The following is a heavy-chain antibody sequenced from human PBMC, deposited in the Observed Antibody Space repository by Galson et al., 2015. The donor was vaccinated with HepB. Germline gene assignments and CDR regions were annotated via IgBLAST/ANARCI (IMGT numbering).Heavy chain of an antibody. CDR2: IIPIFGTA. CDR1: GGTFSSYA. Sequence: SVKVSCKASGGTFSSYAISWVRQAPGQGLEWMGGIIPIFGTANYAQKFQGRVTITADESTSTAYMELSSLRSEDTAVYYCARRMEYCSSTSCSLGAFDIWGQGTMVTVSS. V-gene: IGHV1-69*13. CDR3: ARRMEYCSSTSCSLGAFDI. D-gene: IGHD2-2*01. J-gene: IGHJ3*02.